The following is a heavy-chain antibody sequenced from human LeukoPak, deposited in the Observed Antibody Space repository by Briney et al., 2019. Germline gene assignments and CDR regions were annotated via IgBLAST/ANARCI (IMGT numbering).Heavy chain of an antibody. CDR2: IKQDGSEK. CDR1: GFTFSSYE. CDR3: ARDKVVGATALDY. V-gene: IGHV3-7*01. D-gene: IGHD1-26*01. Sequence: GGSLRLSCAASGFTFSSYEMSWVRQAPGKGLEWVANIKQDGSEKYYVDSVKGRFTISRDNAKNSLYLQMNSLRAEDTAVYYCARDKVVGATALDYWGQGTLVTVSS. J-gene: IGHJ4*02.